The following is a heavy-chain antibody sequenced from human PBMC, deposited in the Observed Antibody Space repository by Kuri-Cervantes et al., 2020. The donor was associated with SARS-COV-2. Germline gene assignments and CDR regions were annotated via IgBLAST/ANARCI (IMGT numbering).Heavy chain of an antibody. CDR1: GFTLDDFV. CDR3: ARALTGGTSFDF. D-gene: IGHD4-23*01. V-gene: IGHV3-9*01. Sequence: GRSLRLSCVTYGFTLDDFVMHWVRQAPGGGLEWVSGIDWRSSVIGYADSVKGRFTISRDNAKNSLYLQMGSLRAEDTAIYYCARALTGGTSFDFWGQGTQVTVSS. CDR2: IDWRSSVI. J-gene: IGHJ4*02.